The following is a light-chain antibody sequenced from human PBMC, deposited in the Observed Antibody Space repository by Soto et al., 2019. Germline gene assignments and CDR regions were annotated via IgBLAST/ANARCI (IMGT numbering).Light chain of an antibody. Sequence: QSALTQPASVSGSPGQSITISCTGTSSDVGGYNYVSWYQQHPGKAPKLMIYDVSNRPSGVSNRFAGSKSGNTASLTISGIQAEDEADYYCSSYTSSSTRGFGGGTKLTVL. CDR1: SSDVGGYNY. J-gene: IGLJ2*01. CDR2: DVS. V-gene: IGLV2-14*01. CDR3: SSYTSSSTRG.